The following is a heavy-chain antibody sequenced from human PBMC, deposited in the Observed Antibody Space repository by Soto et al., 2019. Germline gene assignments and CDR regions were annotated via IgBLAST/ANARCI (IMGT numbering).Heavy chain of an antibody. V-gene: IGHV3-48*01. CDR3: ARDTGDFDY. J-gene: IGHJ4*02. D-gene: IGHD4-4*01. CDR1: GFIFSSYS. CDR2: ISSSGSTI. Sequence: GGSLRLSCAPSGFIFSSYSMNWVRQAPGKGLQWISYISSSGSTIYYADSVKGRFTISRDNAKNSVYLQMNSLRAEDTAVYYCARDTGDFDYWGQGTLVTVSS.